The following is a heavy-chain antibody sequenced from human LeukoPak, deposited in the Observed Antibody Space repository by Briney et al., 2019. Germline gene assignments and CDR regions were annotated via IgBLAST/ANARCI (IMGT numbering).Heavy chain of an antibody. V-gene: IGHV3-23*01. D-gene: IGHD4-17*01. CDR2: ISGSGGST. CDR1: GFTFSTYA. CDR3: AKDRLVATVTTTGDHDY. J-gene: IGHJ4*02. Sequence: GGSLRLSCAASGFTFSTYAMSWVRQAPGKGLEWVSAISGSGGSTYYADSVKGRFTISRDNSKNTLYLQMNGLRAEDTAVYYCAKDRLVATVTTTGDHDYWGQGTLVTVSS.